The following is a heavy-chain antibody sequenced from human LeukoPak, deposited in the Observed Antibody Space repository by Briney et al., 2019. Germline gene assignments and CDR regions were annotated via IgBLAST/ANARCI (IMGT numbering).Heavy chain of an antibody. J-gene: IGHJ4*02. CDR3: ASVQNPPRYCSGGTCYDESKAEGHYYGY. V-gene: IGHV4-59*01. Sequence: NPSETLSLTCTVSGGSISSYYWSWLRQPPGKGLEWIGYISYSGSTNYNPSLKSRVTISVDTSKNQFSLRLSSVTAADTAVYFCASVQNPPRYCSGGTCYDESKAEGHYYGYWGQGTLVTVSS. D-gene: IGHD2-15*01. CDR2: ISYSGST. CDR1: GGSISSYY.